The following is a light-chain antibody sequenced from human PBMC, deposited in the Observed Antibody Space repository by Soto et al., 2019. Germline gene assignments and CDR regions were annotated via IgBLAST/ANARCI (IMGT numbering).Light chain of an antibody. CDR2: EVT. CDR1: SSDVGGYNY. Sequence: QSALTQPASVSGSPGQSITISCTGTSSDVGGYNYVSWYQQHPGKAPKLIIYEVTNRPSGVSNRFSGSKSGNTASLNISGLQAEDEADYYCSSYTRTNTRVFGGGTQLTVL. V-gene: IGLV2-14*01. CDR3: SSYTRTNTRV. J-gene: IGLJ3*02.